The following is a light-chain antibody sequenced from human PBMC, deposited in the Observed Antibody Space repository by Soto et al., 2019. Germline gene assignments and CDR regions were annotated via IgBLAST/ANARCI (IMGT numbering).Light chain of an antibody. CDR2: GAS. Sequence: EIVLTQSPDTLSLSPGDRATLSCRARRIVSSSYLAWYQQKPGQAPRLLIYGASSRATGIPDRFSGSGSGTDFTLTISTLEPEDFAVYYCRQYGSSPYTFGQGTQLEIK. CDR1: RIVSSSY. CDR3: RQYGSSPYT. V-gene: IGKV3-20*01. J-gene: IGKJ2*01.